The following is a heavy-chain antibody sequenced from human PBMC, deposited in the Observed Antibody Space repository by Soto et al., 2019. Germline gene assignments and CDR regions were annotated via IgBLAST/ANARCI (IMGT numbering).Heavy chain of an antibody. CDR3: AKARPLYYYDSSGYPFDY. V-gene: IGHV3-23*01. D-gene: IGHD3-22*01. J-gene: IGHJ4*02. CDR2: IRGSGDTI. CDR1: GFTFSSYA. Sequence: ESGGGLVQPGESLRLSCAASGFTFSSYAFSWVRQAPGKGLEWVSTIRGSGDTIYYADSVKGRFTISRDNSKNTLYLQMNSLRAEDTAVYYCAKARPLYYYDSSGYPFDYWGQGTLVTVSS.